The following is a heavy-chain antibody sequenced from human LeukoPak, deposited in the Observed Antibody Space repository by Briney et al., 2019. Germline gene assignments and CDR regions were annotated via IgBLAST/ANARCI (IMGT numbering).Heavy chain of an antibody. CDR1: GFTFDDYA. V-gene: IGHV3-9*01. CDR2: IGWNSGSI. Sequence: GGSLRLSCAASGFTFDDYAMHWVRQAPGKGLEYVSTIGWNSGSIGYADSVKGRFTISRDNAKNSLYLQMNSLRAEDTAFYYCAKDGRWLQLEYYFDYWGQGTLVTVSS. D-gene: IGHD5-24*01. CDR3: AKDGRWLQLEYYFDY. J-gene: IGHJ4*02.